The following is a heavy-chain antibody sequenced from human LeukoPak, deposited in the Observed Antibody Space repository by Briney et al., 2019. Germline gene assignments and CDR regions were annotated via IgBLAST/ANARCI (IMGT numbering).Heavy chain of an antibody. V-gene: IGHV4-61*01. Sequence: SETLSLTCTVSGDSVSNVRYSWSWIRQPPGKGLEWIGYICHSGSTSYNPSLKSRVTISIDTSRNQFSLTLSSVTAADTAIYYCARDLAAGSLDFWGQGILVTVSS. CDR2: ICHSGST. J-gene: IGHJ4*02. D-gene: IGHD6-13*01. CDR1: GDSVSNVRYS. CDR3: ARDLAAGSLDF.